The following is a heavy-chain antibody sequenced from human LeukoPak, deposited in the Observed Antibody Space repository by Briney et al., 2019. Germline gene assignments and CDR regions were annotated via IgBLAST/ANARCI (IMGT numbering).Heavy chain of an antibody. J-gene: IGHJ4*02. Sequence: GGSLRPSCAASGFTFSSYAMSWVRQAPGKGLEWVSVISGSGDKIYYADSVKGRFTTSRDDAKNTLYLLMNSLRAEDTAVYYCAKHRENYGDSCLDDYWGQGTLVTVSS. D-gene: IGHD4-17*01. CDR2: ISGSGDKI. V-gene: IGHV3-23*01. CDR1: GFTFSSYA. CDR3: AKHRENYGDSCLDDY.